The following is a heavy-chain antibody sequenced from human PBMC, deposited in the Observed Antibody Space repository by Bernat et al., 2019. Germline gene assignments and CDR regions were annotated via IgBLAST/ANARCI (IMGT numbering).Heavy chain of an antibody. V-gene: IGHV3-30*01. Sequence: QVQLVESGGGVVQPGRSLRLSCAASGFTFSSYAMHWVRQAPVKGLEWVAVISYDGSNKYYADSVKGRFTISRDNSKNTLYLQMNSLRAEDTAVYYCAREFEPYYYGSGSYPWFDPWGQGTLVTVSS. D-gene: IGHD3-10*01. CDR3: AREFEPYYYGSGSYPWFDP. CDR2: ISYDGSNK. J-gene: IGHJ5*02. CDR1: GFTFSSYA.